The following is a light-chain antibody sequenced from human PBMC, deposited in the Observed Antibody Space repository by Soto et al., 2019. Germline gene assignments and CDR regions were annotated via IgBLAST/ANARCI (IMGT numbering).Light chain of an antibody. CDR2: DAS. J-gene: IGKJ4*01. Sequence: EIVMTQSPATLSVSPGEGATLSCKASQNVYNNLAWYQQRPGQPPRLLIYDASTWATGISARFSGSGYGTEFTLTISSLESEDFAVYFCPQCRNWPRNFGRGTKVEIK. CDR3: PQCRNWPRN. CDR1: QNVYNN. V-gene: IGKV3-15*01.